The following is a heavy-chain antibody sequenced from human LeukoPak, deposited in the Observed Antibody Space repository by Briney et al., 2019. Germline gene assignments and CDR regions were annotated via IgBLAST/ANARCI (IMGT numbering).Heavy chain of an antibody. Sequence: SGTLSLTCSVSGGSITSSTWWSWVRQPPGKGLEWIGEISQSRNTDYNPSLKSRVTISVDTSKNQFSLKLSSVTAADTAVYYCARVGDVSGYYYYMDVWGRGTTVTVSS. CDR2: ISQSRNT. CDR3: ARVGDVSGYYYYMDV. CDR1: GGSITSSTW. V-gene: IGHV4-4*02. D-gene: IGHD1-26*01. J-gene: IGHJ6*03.